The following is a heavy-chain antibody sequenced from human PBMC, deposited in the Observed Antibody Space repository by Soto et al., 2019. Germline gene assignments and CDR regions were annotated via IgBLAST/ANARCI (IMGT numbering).Heavy chain of an antibody. D-gene: IGHD6-13*01. Sequence: ASVKVSCKASGYTFTGYYMHWVRQAPGQGLEWMGWINPNSGGTNYAQKFQGWVTMTRDTSISTAYMELSRLRSDDTAVYYCARDRSPSYSSSWDYYYGMDVWGQGTTVTVSS. CDR3: ARDRSPSYSSSWDYYYGMDV. CDR2: INPNSGGT. J-gene: IGHJ6*02. V-gene: IGHV1-2*04. CDR1: GYTFTGYY.